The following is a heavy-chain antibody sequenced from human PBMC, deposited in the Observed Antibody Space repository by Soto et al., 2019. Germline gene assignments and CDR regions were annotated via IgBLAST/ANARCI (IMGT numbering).Heavy chain of an antibody. Sequence: PSETLSLTCAVYGGSFSGYYWSWIRQPPGKGLKWIGEINHSGSTNYNPSIKSRVTISVDTSKNQFSLKLSYVTAADTAVYYCSRVARGPFSRLYSSSKINWFDPWGQGTLVTVSS. CDR2: INHSGST. CDR1: GGSFSGYY. CDR3: SRVARGPFSRLYSSSKINWFDP. V-gene: IGHV4-34*01. D-gene: IGHD6-13*01. J-gene: IGHJ5*02.